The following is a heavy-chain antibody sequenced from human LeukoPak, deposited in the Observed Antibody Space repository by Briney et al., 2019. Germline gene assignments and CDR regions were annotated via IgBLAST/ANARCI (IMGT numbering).Heavy chain of an antibody. D-gene: IGHD3-10*01. CDR3: AKRVGSYYFDS. CDR2: ISGSGGST. CDR1: GFTFSSYA. J-gene: IGHJ4*02. V-gene: IGHV3-23*01. Sequence: GGSLRLSCAASGFTFSSYAMSWVRQAPGKGLEWLSYISGSGGSTYYADSVKGRLTISRDNSKNTLYLQMNSLRAEDTALYYCAKRVGSYYFDSWGQGTLVTVSS.